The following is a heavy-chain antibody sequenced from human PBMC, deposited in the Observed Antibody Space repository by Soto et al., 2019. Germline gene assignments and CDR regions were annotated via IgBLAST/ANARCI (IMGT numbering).Heavy chain of an antibody. Sequence: QVQLVQSGAEVKKPGSSVRVSCRSSGDTFSSYIVNWLRLAPGRGLERMGRVIPVLTTTDYAQNFRGRVTISADRSTNTVYLDLSSLRSDDTAVYYCARRRYCGYDCYHKHYYGMDVWGQGSLVTVAS. J-gene: IGHJ6*02. CDR2: VIPVLTTT. D-gene: IGHD2-21*02. CDR1: GDTFSSYI. V-gene: IGHV1-69*08. CDR3: ARRRYCGYDCYHKHYYGMDV.